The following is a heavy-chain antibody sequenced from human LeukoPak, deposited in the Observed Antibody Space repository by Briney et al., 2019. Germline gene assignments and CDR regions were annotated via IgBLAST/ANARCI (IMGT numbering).Heavy chain of an antibody. CDR2: IYSGGSK. V-gene: IGHV3-53*01. J-gene: IGHJ5*02. Sequence: GGSLRLSCAASGFTVSSNYMSWVRQAPGKGLEWVSVIYSGGSKYYADSVKGRFTISRDNSKNTLYLQMNSLRAEDTAVYYCARVVVAAAGTFDPWGQGTLVTVSS. CDR1: GFTVSSNY. D-gene: IGHD6-13*01. CDR3: ARVVVAAAGTFDP.